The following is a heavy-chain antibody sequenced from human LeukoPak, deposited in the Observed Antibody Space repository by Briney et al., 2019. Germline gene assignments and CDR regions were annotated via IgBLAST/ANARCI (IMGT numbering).Heavy chain of an antibody. CDR3: ARGGIEVAGVIAPFDY. V-gene: IGHV1-18*01. CDR2: ISGYNGNT. CDR1: GYRITSYG. J-gene: IGHJ4*02. D-gene: IGHD6-19*01. Sequence: GASVKVSCKASGYRITSYGISWVRQAPGQGLEWMGWISGYNGNTNYAQKLQGRVTMTTDTFTSTAYMELRSLRSDDTAVYYCARGGIEVAGVIAPFDYWGQGTLVTVSS.